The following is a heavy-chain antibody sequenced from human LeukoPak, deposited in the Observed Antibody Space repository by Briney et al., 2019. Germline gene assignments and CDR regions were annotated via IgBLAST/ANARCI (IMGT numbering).Heavy chain of an antibody. D-gene: IGHD6-13*01. CDR1: GYSFTNYD. CDR3: ARGDSGQQLVR. CDR2: MNPNSGNT. J-gene: IGHJ4*02. V-gene: IGHV1-8*03. Sequence: ASVKVSCKASGYSFTNYDINWVRQATGQGLEWMAWMNPNSGNTGYAQNFQGRVTLTRDTSISTAYMELHSLRSDDTAVYYCARGDSGQQLVRWGQGTLVTVSS.